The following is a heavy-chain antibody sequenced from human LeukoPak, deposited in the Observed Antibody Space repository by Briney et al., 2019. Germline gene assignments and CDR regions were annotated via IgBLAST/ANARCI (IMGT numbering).Heavy chain of an antibody. V-gene: IGHV4-4*07. CDR3: ARNIVVVPAAMGGGWFDP. J-gene: IGHJ5*02. CDR1: GGSISSYY. Sequence: SETLSLTCTVSGGSISSYYWSWIRQPAGKGLEWIGRIYTSGSTNYNPSLKSRVTMSVDTSKNQFSLKLSSVTAADTAVYYCARNIVVVPAAMGGGWFDPWGQGTLVTASS. D-gene: IGHD2-2*01. CDR2: IYTSGST.